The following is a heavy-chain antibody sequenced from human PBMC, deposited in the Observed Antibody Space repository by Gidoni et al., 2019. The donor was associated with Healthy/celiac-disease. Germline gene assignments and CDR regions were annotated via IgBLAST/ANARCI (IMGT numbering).Heavy chain of an antibody. D-gene: IGHD1-7*01. CDR2: IKSKTDGGTT. CDR1: GFTFSNVG. CDR3: TTDPSWNYVPLDY. V-gene: IGHV3-15*01. Sequence: EVQLVESGGGLVKPGGSLRLSCAASGFTFSNVGMSWVRQAPGKGLEWVGRIKSKTDGGTTDYAAPVKGRFTISRDDSKNTLYLQRNSLKTEDTAVYYCTTDPSWNYVPLDYWGQGTLVTVSS. J-gene: IGHJ4*02.